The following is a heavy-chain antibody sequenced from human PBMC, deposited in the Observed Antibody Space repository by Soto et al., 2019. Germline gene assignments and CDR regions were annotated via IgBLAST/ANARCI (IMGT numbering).Heavy chain of an antibody. CDR1: GGSFSGYY. CDR3: ASFPRAMVRGVIDY. CDR2: INHSGST. V-gene: IGHV4-34*01. D-gene: IGHD3-10*01. J-gene: IGHJ4*02. Sequence: SETLSLTCAVYGGSFSGYYWSWIRQPPGKGLEWIGEINHSGSTNYNPSLKSRVTISVDTSKNQFSLKLSSVTAADTAVYYCASFPRAMVRGVIDYWGQGTLVTVSS.